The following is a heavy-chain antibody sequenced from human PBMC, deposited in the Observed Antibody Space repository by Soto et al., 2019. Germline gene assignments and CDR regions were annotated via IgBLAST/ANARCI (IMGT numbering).Heavy chain of an antibody. D-gene: IGHD6-6*01. V-gene: IGHV4-59*01. CDR2: IYYSGST. J-gene: IGHJ6*02. CDR1: CGSISSYY. CDR3: ARSYSSSSYYYYGMDV. Sequence: PSETLSLTCTVSCGSISSYYWSWIRQPPGKGLEWIGYIYYSGSTNYNPSLKSRVTISVDTSKNQFSLKLSSVTAADTAVYYCARSYSSSSYYYYGMDVWGQGTTVTSP.